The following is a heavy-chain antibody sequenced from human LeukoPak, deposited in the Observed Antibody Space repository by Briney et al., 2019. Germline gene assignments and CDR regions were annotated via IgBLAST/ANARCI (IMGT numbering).Heavy chain of an antibody. CDR2: IIPILGIA. V-gene: IGHV1-69*02. Sequence: GASVKVSCKASGGTFSSYTISWVRQAPGQGLEWMGRIIPILGIANYAQKFQGSVTITADKSTSTAYMELSSLRSEDTAVYYCARVKAARPYYFDYWGQGTLVTVSS. D-gene: IGHD6-6*01. CDR1: GGTFSSYT. J-gene: IGHJ4*02. CDR3: ARVKAARPYYFDY.